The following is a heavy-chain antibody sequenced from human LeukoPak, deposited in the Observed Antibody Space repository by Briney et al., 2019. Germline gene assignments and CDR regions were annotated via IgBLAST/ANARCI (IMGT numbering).Heavy chain of an antibody. D-gene: IGHD3-10*01. CDR3: ARVGLWRRSGRGYDY. CDR2: IIPIFGTA. Sequence: SVKVSCKASGGTFSSYAISGVRQAPSQGLEWMGRIIPIFGTANYAQKFQGRVTITTDESTSTAYMELSSLRSEDTAVYYCARVGLWRRSGRGYDYWGQGTLVTVSS. J-gene: IGHJ4*02. V-gene: IGHV1-69*05. CDR1: GGTFSSYA.